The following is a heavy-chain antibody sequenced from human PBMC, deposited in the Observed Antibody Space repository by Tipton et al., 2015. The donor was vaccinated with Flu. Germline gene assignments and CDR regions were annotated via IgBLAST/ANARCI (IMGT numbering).Heavy chain of an antibody. D-gene: IGHD6-13*01. Sequence: SLRLSCEASGFTFSSYAMHWVRQPTGKSLEWVSGIGPSGETHYPGSVKGRFTISRENARNSLYLQMNGLRAGDTAVYYCARGPLPDSNWYNGLDVWGQGTTVTVFS. J-gene: IGHJ6*02. CDR3: ARGPLPDSNWYNGLDV. V-gene: IGHV3-13*01. CDR1: GFTFSSYA. CDR2: IGPSGET.